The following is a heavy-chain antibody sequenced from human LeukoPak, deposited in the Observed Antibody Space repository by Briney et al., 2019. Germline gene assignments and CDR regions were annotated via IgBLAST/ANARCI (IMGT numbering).Heavy chain of an antibody. Sequence: ASVKVSCKASGYTFTGYYMHWVRQAPGQGLEWMGWVNPNSGGTNYAQKFQGRVTMTRDTSINTAYMELGRLSSDDTAVYYCVPTNSWHYYFDYWGQGTLVTVSS. V-gene: IGHV1-2*02. J-gene: IGHJ4*02. CDR1: GYTFTGYY. D-gene: IGHD6-13*01. CDR2: VNPNSGGT. CDR3: VPTNSWHYYFDY.